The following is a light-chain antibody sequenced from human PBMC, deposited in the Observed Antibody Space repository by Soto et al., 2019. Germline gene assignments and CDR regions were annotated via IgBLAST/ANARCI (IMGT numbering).Light chain of an antibody. J-gene: IGLJ3*02. CDR1: SSDVGGYNY. Sequence: QSALTQPPSASGSPGQSVTISCTGTSSDVGGYNYVSWYQQHPDKAPKIKIYEVNKRPSGVPDRFSGSKSGNTASLTVSGLQVEDEADYYCSSYAGSNNLVFGGGTKLTVL. CDR2: EVN. V-gene: IGLV2-8*01. CDR3: SSYAGSNNLV.